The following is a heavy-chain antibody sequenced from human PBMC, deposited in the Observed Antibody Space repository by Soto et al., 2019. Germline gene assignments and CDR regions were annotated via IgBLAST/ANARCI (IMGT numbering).Heavy chain of an antibody. D-gene: IGHD3-3*01. CDR1: GFTFSSYA. V-gene: IGHV3-30-3*01. CDR2: ISYDGSNK. J-gene: IGHJ6*04. Sequence: HPGGSLRLSCAASGFTFSSYAMHWVRQAPGKGLEWVAVISYDGSNKYYADSVKGRFTISRDNSKNTLYLQMNSLRAEDTAVYYCTRESDLAMDVWGKGTTVTVSS. CDR3: TRESDLAMDV.